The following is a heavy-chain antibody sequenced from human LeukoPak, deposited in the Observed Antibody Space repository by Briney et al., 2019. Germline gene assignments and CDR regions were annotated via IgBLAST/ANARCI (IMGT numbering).Heavy chain of an antibody. Sequence: SETLSLTCAVYGGSFSGYYCSWIRQPPGKGLEWIGEINHSGSTNYNPSLKSRVTISVDTSKNQFSLKLSSVTAADTAVYYCARGRYYDYIWGSYRYFDYWGQGTLVTVSS. J-gene: IGHJ4*02. CDR1: GGSFSGYY. CDR2: INHSGST. CDR3: ARGRYYDYIWGSYRYFDY. D-gene: IGHD3-16*02. V-gene: IGHV4-34*01.